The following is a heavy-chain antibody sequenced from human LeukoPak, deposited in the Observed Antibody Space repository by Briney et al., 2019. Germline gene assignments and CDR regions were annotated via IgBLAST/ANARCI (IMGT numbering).Heavy chain of an antibody. V-gene: IGHV4-34*01. CDR3: ARVPVAAAGRYYYYYYMDV. CDR1: GGSFSGYY. Sequence: SETLSLTCAVYGGSFSGYYWSWIRQPPGKGLEWIGEINHSGSTNYNPSLKSRVTISVDTSKNQFSLKLSSVTAADTAVYYCARVPVAAAGRYYYYYYMDVWGKGTTVTISS. D-gene: IGHD6-13*01. J-gene: IGHJ6*03. CDR2: INHSGST.